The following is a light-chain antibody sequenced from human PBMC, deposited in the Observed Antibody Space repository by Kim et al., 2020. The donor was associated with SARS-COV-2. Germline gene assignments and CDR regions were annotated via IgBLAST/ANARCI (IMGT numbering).Light chain of an antibody. V-gene: IGKV1-5*03. J-gene: IGKJ1*01. CDR1: QSVDNW. CDR3: KQYETYWT. CDR2: QAS. Sequence: DIQMTQSPSTLSAFVGTRVTITCRASQSVDNWLAWYQQMPGKAPKLLIYQASKLASGVPSRFSGSGSGTTFTLTIYNLQPDDSAIYYCKQYETYWTFGLGTKVDIK.